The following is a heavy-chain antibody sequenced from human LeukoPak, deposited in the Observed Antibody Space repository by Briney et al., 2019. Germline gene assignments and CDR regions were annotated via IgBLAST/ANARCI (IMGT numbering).Heavy chain of an antibody. J-gene: IGHJ6*03. D-gene: IGHD3/OR15-3a*01. Sequence: EASVKVSCKASGGTFSSYAISWVRQAPGQGLEWMGGIIPIFGTANYAQKFQGRVTITADESTSTGYMELSSLRSEDTAVYYCARGLDYYYYMDVWGKGDTVTASS. CDR2: IIPIFGTA. CDR1: GGTFSSYA. CDR3: ARGLDYYYYMDV. V-gene: IGHV1-69*13.